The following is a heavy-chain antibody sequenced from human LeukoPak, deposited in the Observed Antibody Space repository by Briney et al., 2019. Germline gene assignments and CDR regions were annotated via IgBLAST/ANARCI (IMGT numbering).Heavy chain of an antibody. J-gene: IGHJ1*01. Sequence: PGGSLRLSCAASGFTFSSYAMSWVRQAPGKGLEWVSAISGSGGSTYYADSVKGRFTISRDNSKNTPYLQMNSLRAEDTAVYYCAKDRWDIVVVVAATDEYFQHWGQGTLVTVSS. CDR1: GFTFSSYA. CDR3: AKDRWDIVVVVAATDEYFQH. CDR2: ISGSGGST. D-gene: IGHD2-15*01. V-gene: IGHV3-23*01.